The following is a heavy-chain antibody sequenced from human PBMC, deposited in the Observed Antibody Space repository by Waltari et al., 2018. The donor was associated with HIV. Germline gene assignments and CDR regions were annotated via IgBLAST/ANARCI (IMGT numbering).Heavy chain of an antibody. D-gene: IGHD6-19*01. CDR2: ISADGRSQ. CDR1: GLTLTNFD. Sequence: GQLVVYGGALVQPVGSVRLSCSASGLTLTNFDFHWVPPAPGQGLEWVALISADGRSQCYTESVQGRFIVSRDNFGNTIYLQINGVDPEDAAVYFCARAARQWLIQYWVQGTLVTVSS. V-gene: IGHV3-30*07. CDR3: ARAARQWLIQY. J-gene: IGHJ4*02.